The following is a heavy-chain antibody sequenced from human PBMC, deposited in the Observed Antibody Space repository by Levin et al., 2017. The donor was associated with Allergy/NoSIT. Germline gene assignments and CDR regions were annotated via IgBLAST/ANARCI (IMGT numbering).Heavy chain of an antibody. V-gene: IGHV3-74*01. CDR3: AGESRSAFDI. D-gene: IGHD6-13*01. J-gene: IGHJ3*02. CDR2: TNSDGSST. CDR1: GFTFTSYW. Sequence: PGGSLRLSCVASGFTFTSYWLHWVRQAPGKGLVWVSRTNSDGSSTAYADSVKGRFTISRDNAKNTLYLQMNSLRADDTAVYYCAGESRSAFDIWGQGTMVTVSS.